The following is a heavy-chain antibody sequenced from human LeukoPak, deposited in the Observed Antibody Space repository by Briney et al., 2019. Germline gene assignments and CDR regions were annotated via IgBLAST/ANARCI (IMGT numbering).Heavy chain of an antibody. CDR1: GFTFSTYG. J-gene: IGHJ4*02. V-gene: IGHV3-23*01. CDR3: AKRSDYGDNSNYFDF. Sequence: PGGSLRLSCAASGFTFSTYGLSWVRQAPGRGLEWVSAISRSAGDTYYADSVKGRFPISRDNSKNTLSMKMNSLRAEDTAVYYCAKRSDYGDNSNYFDFWGQGTLVTVSS. CDR2: ISRSAGDT. D-gene: IGHD4-17*01.